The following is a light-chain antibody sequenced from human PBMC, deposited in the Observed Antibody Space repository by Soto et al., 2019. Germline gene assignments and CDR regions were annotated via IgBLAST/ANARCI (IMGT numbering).Light chain of an antibody. V-gene: IGLV1-47*01. CDR1: SSNIGSNY. CDR2: RNN. J-gene: IGLJ3*02. CDR3: AAWDDILSGWV. Sequence: QSVLTQPPSASGTPGQRVTISCSGSSSNIGSNYVYWYQQLPGTAPKLLVYRNNQRPSGVPDRFSGSKSGTSASLAISGLRSEDEADYDCAAWDDILSGWVFGGGTKLTVL.